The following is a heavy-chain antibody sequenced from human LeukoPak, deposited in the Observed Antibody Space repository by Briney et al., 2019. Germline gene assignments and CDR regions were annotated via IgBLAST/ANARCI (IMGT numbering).Heavy chain of an antibody. V-gene: IGHV3-74*01. CDR2: IKSDGSST. D-gene: IGHD5-18*01. CDR1: GFTFSSYW. J-gene: IGHJ4*02. Sequence: GGSLRLSCAASGFTFSSYWMHWVRHAPGKGLVWVSRIKSDGSSTSYADSVKRRFTISRDNTKNTLHLQMNSLRAEDTAVYYCAGGGYTYGLYWGQGDLVTVSS. CDR3: AGGGYTYGLY.